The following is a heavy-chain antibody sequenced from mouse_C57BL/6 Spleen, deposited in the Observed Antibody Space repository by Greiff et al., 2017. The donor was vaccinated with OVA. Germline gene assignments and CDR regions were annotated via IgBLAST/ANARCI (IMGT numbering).Heavy chain of an antibody. CDR1: GYTFTSYW. CDR3: ARRWELGRFAY. V-gene: IGHV1-50*01. CDR2: IDPSDSYT. J-gene: IGHJ3*01. D-gene: IGHD4-1*01. Sequence: QVQLKQPGAELVKPGASVKLSCKASGYTFTSYWMQWVKQRPGQGLEWIGEIDPSDSYTNYNQKFKGKATLTSDTSSSTAYMQLSSLTSEDSAIYYCARRWELGRFAYWGKGTLVTVSA.